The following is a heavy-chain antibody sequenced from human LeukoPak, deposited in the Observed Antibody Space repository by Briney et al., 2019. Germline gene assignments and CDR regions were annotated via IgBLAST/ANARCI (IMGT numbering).Heavy chain of an antibody. V-gene: IGHV3-30*18. D-gene: IGHD2/OR15-2a*01. CDR1: GFTFSSYG. CDR3: AKDNSPTAYYYCGMDV. CDR2: ISYDGSNK. Sequence: GGSLRLSCAASGFTFSSYGMHWVRQAPGKGLEWVAVISYDGSNKYYADSVKGRFTISRDNSKNTLYLQMNSLRAEDTAVYYCAKDNSPTAYYYCGMDVWGQGTTVTVSS. J-gene: IGHJ6*02.